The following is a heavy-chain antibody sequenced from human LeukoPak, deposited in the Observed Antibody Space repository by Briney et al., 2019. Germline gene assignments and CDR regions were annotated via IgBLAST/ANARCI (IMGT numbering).Heavy chain of an antibody. CDR2: IYYSGST. D-gene: IGHD6-13*01. Sequence: SQTLSLTCTVSGGSINTGGYYWSWIRQLPGKGLEWIGYIYYSGSTAYSPSLKSRVTISVDTSKNQFSLRLSSVTAADTAVYYRARAPPRGSNWYYDYWGQGALVTVSS. CDR1: GGSINTGGYY. V-gene: IGHV4-31*03. J-gene: IGHJ4*02. CDR3: ARAPPRGSNWYYDY.